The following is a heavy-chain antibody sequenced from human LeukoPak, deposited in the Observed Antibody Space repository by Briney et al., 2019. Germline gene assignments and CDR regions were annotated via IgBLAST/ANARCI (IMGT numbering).Heavy chain of an antibody. CDR1: GFTFSSYA. V-gene: IGHV3-30-3*01. D-gene: IGHD6-13*01. J-gene: IGHJ3*02. CDR3: ARSGYSSSFDAFDI. Sequence: PGGSLRLSCAASGFTFSSYAMHWVRQAPCKGLEWVAVISYDGSNKYYADSVKGRFTISRDNSKNTLYLQMNSLRAEDTAVYYCARSGYSSSFDAFDIWGQGTMVTVSS. CDR2: ISYDGSNK.